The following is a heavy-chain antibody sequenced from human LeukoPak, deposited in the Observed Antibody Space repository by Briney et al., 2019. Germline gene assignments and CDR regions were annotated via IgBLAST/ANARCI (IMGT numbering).Heavy chain of an antibody. CDR3: ANINDFWSGYYLAYYYMDV. J-gene: IGHJ6*03. Sequence: GGSLRLSCAASGFTFSSYGMHWVRQAPGKGLEGVAFIRYDGSNKYYADSVKGRFTISRDNSKNTLYLQMNSLRAEDTAVYYCANINDFWSGYYLAYYYMDVWGKGTTVTVSS. CDR2: IRYDGSNK. CDR1: GFTFSSYG. D-gene: IGHD3-3*01. V-gene: IGHV3-30*02.